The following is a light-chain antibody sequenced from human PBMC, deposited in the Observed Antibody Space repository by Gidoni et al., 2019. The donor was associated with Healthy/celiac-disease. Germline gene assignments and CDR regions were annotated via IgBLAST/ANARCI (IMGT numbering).Light chain of an antibody. Sequence: QSVLTQPPSASGTPGQTVTLSCSGSSSNIGSNTVNWYQQLPGTAPKLHIYSNNQRPSGVPDRFSGSKSGTAASLAISGLQSEDEADYYCAAWDDSLNGVVFGGGTKLTVL. V-gene: IGLV1-44*01. J-gene: IGLJ2*01. CDR2: SNN. CDR1: SSNIGSNT. CDR3: AAWDDSLNGVV.